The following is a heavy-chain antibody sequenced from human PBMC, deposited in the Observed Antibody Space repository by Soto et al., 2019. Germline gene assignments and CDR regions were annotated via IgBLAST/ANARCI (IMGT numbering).Heavy chain of an antibody. CDR3: ARDRRIAVAGTGNNWFDP. V-gene: IGHV4-59*01. CDR2: IYYSGST. CDR1: GGSISSYY. J-gene: IGHJ5*02. D-gene: IGHD6-19*01. Sequence: TSETLSLTCTVSGGSISSYYWSWIRQPPGKGLEWIGYIYYSGSTNYNPSLKSRVTISVDTSKNQFSLKLSSVTAADTAVYYCARDRRIAVAGTGNNWFDPWGQGTLVTVSS.